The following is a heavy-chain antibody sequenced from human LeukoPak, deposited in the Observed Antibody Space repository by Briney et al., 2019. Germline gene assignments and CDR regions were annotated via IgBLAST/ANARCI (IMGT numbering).Heavy chain of an antibody. CDR1: GFTFSSYA. J-gene: IGHJ5*02. CDR2: ISGSGGST. D-gene: IGHD3-10*01. CDR3: AKDHYGSGSYYSNWFDP. V-gene: IGHV3-23*01. Sequence: GGSLRLSCAASGFTFSSYAMSWVRQAPGKGLEWVSAISGSGGSTYYADSVKGRFTISRDNSKNTLYLQMNSLRAEDMAVYYCAKDHYGSGSYYSNWFDPWGQGTLVTVSS.